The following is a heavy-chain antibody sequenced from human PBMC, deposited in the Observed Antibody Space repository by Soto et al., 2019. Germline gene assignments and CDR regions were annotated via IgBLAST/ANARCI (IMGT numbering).Heavy chain of an antibody. Sequence: QVHLVESGGGVVQPGTSLKLSCAASGFSFSSYGIHWVRQAPGKGLEWVAVIWHDGSNKYYADSVKGRFTISGDNSMNTLYLQMNSLRAEDTAVYYCVYDSSGYNAFDIWGQGTMVTVSS. V-gene: IGHV3-33*01. J-gene: IGHJ3*02. D-gene: IGHD3-22*01. CDR3: VYDSSGYNAFDI. CDR1: GFSFSSYG. CDR2: IWHDGSNK.